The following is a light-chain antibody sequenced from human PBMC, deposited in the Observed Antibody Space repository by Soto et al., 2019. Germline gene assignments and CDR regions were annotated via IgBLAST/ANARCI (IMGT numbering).Light chain of an antibody. CDR3: SSHSSTSTYF. V-gene: IGLV2-14*03. CDR2: DVS. J-gene: IGLJ1*01. Sequence: QPALTHPASVYCSSGRCVAVSCNGTSSDIGGYNYVSWYQHHPGKAPKLMIYDVSNRPSGVSNRFSGSKSGYTASLTISGLQAEDEADYYCSSHSSTSTYFFGTGTKVTVL. CDR1: SSDIGGYNY.